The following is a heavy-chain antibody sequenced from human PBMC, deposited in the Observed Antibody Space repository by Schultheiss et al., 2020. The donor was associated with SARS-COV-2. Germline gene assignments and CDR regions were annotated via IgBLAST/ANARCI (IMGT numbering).Heavy chain of an antibody. CDR1: GGSISSYY. D-gene: IGHD3-3*01. CDR3: VRRDFGYYMDV. CDR2: IYYSGST. J-gene: IGHJ6*03. V-gene: IGHV4-59*08. Sequence: SETLSLTCTVSGGSISSYYWGWIRQPPGKGLEWIGNIYYSGSTNYNPSLKSRVTISVDTSKNQFSLKLSSVTAADTAVYYCVRRDFGYYMDVWGKGTTVTVSS.